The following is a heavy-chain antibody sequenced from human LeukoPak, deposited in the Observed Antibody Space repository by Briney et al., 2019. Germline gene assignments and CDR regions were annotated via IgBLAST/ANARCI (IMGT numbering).Heavy chain of an antibody. CDR1: GFTFDDYA. D-gene: IGHD3-10*01. J-gene: IGHJ6*02. V-gene: IGHV3-9*01. Sequence: PGGSLRLSCAASGFTFDDYAMHWVRQAPGKGLEWVSGISWNSGSIGYADSVKGRFTISRDNAKNSLYLQMNSLRAEDTAVYYCARGGVAMVRGVIIPPYYYYGMDVWGQGTTVTVSS. CDR3: ARGGVAMVRGVIIPPYYYYGMDV. CDR2: ISWNSGSI.